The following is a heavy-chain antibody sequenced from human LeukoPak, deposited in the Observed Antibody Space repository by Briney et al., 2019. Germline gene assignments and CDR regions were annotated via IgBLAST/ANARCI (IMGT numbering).Heavy chain of an antibody. D-gene: IGHD4-11*01. Sequence: GGSLRLSCAAPGITFSSFGMHWLRQAPGKGLEWVAFIWYDGSNKYYADSVKGRFTISRDNSKNTLYLQMNSLGVEDTAVYYCARDGTVTAGSFDPRGRGTLVTVSS. V-gene: IGHV3-33*01. CDR1: GITFSSFG. CDR2: IWYDGSNK. CDR3: ARDGTVTAGSFDP. J-gene: IGHJ5*02.